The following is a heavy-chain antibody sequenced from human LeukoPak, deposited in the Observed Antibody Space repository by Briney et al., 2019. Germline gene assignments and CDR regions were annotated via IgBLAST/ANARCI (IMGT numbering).Heavy chain of an antibody. V-gene: IGHV4-34*01. J-gene: IGHJ4*02. CDR3: ARRGAAYYYGSGSPPRSYYFDY. CDR1: GGSFSGYY. Sequence: SETLSLTCAVYGGSFSGYYWSWIRQPPGKGLEWIGEINHSGSTNYNPSLKSQVTISVDTSKNQFSLKLSSMTAADTAVYYCARRGAAYYYGSGSPPRSYYFDYWGQGTLVTVSS. CDR2: INHSGST. D-gene: IGHD3-10*01.